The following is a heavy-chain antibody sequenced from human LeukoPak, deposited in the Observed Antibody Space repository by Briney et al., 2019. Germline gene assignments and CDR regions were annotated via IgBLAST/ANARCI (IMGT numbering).Heavy chain of an antibody. CDR3: ARGDSTGWYDWYFDL. CDR1: GRSFSGYY. J-gene: IGHJ2*01. D-gene: IGHD6-19*01. V-gene: IGHV4-34*01. CDR2: INHSGST. Sequence: SETLSLTCAVYGRSFSGYYWSWISQPAGKGMEWNGEINHSGSTNYNPSLKSRVTISVDTSKNQFSLKLSSVTAADTAVYYCARGDSTGWYDWYFDLWDRGTLVTVSS.